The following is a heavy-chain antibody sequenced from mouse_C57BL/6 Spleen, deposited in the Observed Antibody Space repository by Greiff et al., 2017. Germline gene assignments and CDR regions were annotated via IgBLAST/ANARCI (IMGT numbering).Heavy chain of an antibody. CDR1: GYTFTGYW. CDR3: ARNNYSNYKSYAMDY. CDR2: ILQGSGSN. V-gene: IGHV1-9*01. Sequence: QVQLQQSGAELMKPGASVKLSCKATGYTFTGYWIVWVKQRPGHGLEWIGEILQGSGSNIYNEKFKGKATFTADTSTNTAYMQLSSLTTEDSAIYYCARNNYSNYKSYAMDYWGQGTSVTVSS. D-gene: IGHD2-5*01. J-gene: IGHJ4*01.